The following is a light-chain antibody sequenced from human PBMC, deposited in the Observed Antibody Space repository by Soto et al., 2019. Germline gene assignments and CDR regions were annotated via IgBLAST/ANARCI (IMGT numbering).Light chain of an antibody. CDR2: GNV. CDR1: SSNIGAGCD. Sequence: QSVLTQPPSVSGAPGQRVTISCTGCSSNIGAGCDVHWYQQLPGTAPKLLIYGNVDRPSGVPDRFSGSKSGTSASLAITGLQAEDEADYYCQSYDSSLSGYVFGTGTKVTVL. V-gene: IGLV1-40*01. J-gene: IGLJ1*01. CDR3: QSYDSSLSGYV.